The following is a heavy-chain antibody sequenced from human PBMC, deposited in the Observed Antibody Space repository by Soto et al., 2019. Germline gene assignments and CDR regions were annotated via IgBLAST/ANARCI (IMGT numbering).Heavy chain of an antibody. CDR1: GFTFSTYG. J-gene: IGHJ4*02. V-gene: IGHV3-48*02. Sequence: PGGSLRLSCAASGFTFSTYGMHWVRQAPGKGLEWVSYISRSTSSDIYYADSVKGRFTISTDHAKNSLFLQMNSLRDEDTAVYYCAKGPYNWNDLPHPNDYWGQGTLVTVSS. CDR2: ISRSTSSDI. CDR3: AKGPYNWNDLPHPNDY. D-gene: IGHD1-1*01.